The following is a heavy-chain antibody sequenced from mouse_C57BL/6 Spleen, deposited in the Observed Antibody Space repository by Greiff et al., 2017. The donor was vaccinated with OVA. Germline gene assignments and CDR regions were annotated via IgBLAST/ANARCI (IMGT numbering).Heavy chain of an antibody. CDR3: ARDLGPGYFDY. CDR2: ISYDGSN. D-gene: IGHD4-1*01. J-gene: IGHJ2*01. CDR1: GYSITSGYY. Sequence: EVHLVESGPGLVKPSQSLSLTCSVTGYSITSGYYWHWIRQFPGNKLEWMGYISYDGSNNYNPSLKNRISITRDTSKNQFFLKLNSVTTEDTATYYCARDLGPGYFDYWGQGTTLTVSS. V-gene: IGHV3-6*01.